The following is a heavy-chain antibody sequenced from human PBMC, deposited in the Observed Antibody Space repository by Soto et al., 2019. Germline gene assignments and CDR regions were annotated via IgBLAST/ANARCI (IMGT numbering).Heavy chain of an antibody. CDR2: IYPGDSDT. V-gene: IGHV5-51*01. CDR3: AIAFGVPKGYYYGMDV. D-gene: IGHD3-3*01. J-gene: IGHJ6*02. CDR1: GYSFTSYW. Sequence: GESLQISCKGSGYSFTSYWIGWVRQMPGKGLEWMGIIYPGDSDTRYSPSFQGQVTISADKSISTAYLQWSSLKASDTAMYYCAIAFGVPKGYYYGMDVWGQGTTVTVSS.